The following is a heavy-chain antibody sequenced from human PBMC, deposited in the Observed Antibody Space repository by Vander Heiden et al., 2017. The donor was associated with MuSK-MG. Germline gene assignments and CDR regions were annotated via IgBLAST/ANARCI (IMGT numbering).Heavy chain of an antibody. CDR1: GFTFADYA. CDR3: AKDGGDYDGDIDY. CDR2: ISWNSGSI. J-gene: IGHJ4*02. D-gene: IGHD4-17*01. V-gene: IGHV3-9*01. Sequence: EVQLVESGGGLVQPGRSLRLSCAASGFTFADYAMQWVRQAPGKGLEWVSGISWNSGSIGYADSVKGRFTISRDNAKNSLYLQMNSLRAEDTALYYCAKDGGDYDGDIDYWGQGTLVTVSS.